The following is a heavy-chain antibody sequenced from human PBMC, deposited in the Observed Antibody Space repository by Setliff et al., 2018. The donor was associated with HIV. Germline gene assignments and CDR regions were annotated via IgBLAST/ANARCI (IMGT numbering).Heavy chain of an antibody. Sequence: SETLSLTCTVSGGSITSGGYYWSWIRHHPGKGLEWIGYIDYSGSTDYSPSLKSRVTISGVMSKNQFSLKLSSVTAADTAVYYCARGGNSYDSSGYYPWGQGTLVTV. V-gene: IGHV4-31*03. D-gene: IGHD3-22*01. CDR1: GGSITSGGYY. J-gene: IGHJ5*02. CDR3: ARGGNSYDSSGYYP. CDR2: IDYSGST.